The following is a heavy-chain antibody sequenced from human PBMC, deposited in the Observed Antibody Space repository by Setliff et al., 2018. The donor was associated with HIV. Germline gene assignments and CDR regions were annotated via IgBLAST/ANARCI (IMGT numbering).Heavy chain of an antibody. Sequence: SETLSLTCTVSGGSLNANHWSWIRQSPGKGPEWIAYIHVSGSTYFNPSLSSRVTISIDTSNNQFSLRLSSVTAADTAVYYCARTGYAFDVWGLGTMVTVSS. CDR2: IHVSGST. J-gene: IGHJ3*01. CDR1: GGSLNANH. V-gene: IGHV4-59*08. CDR3: ARTGYAFDV.